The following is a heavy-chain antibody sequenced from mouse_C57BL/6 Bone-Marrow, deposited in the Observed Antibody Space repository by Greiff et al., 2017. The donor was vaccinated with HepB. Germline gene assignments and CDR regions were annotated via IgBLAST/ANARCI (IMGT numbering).Heavy chain of an antibody. CDR1: GFTFSDYG. Sequence: EVNVVESGGGLVKPGGSLKLSCAASGFTFSDYGMHWVRQAPEKGLEWVAYISSGSSTIYYADTVKGRFTISRDNAKNTLFLQMTSLRSEDTAMYYCARGPYGSSHWYFDVWGTGTTVTVSS. J-gene: IGHJ1*03. CDR3: ARGPYGSSHWYFDV. V-gene: IGHV5-17*01. CDR2: ISSGSSTI. D-gene: IGHD1-1*01.